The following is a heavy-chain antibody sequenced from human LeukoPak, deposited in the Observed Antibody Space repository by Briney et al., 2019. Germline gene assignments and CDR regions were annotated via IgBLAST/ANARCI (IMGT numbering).Heavy chain of an antibody. CDR1: GFTFSTYS. D-gene: IGHD3-22*01. V-gene: IGHV3-48*04. J-gene: IGHJ5*02. Sequence: GGSLRLSCAASGFTFSTYSMNWVRQAPGKGLEWVSHISSSSSTIYYADSVKGRFTISRDNAKNSLYLQMNSLRAEDTAVYYCAREGVGTIIVVGTNWFDPWGQGTLVTVSS. CDR2: ISSSSSTI. CDR3: AREGVGTIIVVGTNWFDP.